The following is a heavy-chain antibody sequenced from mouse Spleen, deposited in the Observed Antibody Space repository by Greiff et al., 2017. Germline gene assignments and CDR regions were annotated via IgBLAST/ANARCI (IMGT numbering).Heavy chain of an antibody. V-gene: IGHV1-82*01. CDR2: IYPGDGDT. J-gene: IGHJ4*01. Sequence: VQLQESGPELVKPGASVKISCKASGYAFSSSWMNWVKQRPGKGLEWIGRIYPGDGDTNYNGKFKGKATLTADKSSSTAYMQLSSLTSEDSAVYFCARVLGDYAMDYWGQGTSVTVSS. CDR1: GYAFSSSW. CDR3: ARVLGDYAMDY. D-gene: IGHD4-1*01.